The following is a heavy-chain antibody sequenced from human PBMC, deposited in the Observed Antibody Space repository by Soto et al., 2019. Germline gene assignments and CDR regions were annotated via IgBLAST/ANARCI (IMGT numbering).Heavy chain of an antibody. V-gene: IGHV3-73*01. CDR3: TRQNYGMDV. CDR1: GFTFSGSA. J-gene: IGHJ6*02. CDR2: IRSKANSYAT. Sequence: GGSLGLSCAASGFTFSGSAMHWVRQASGKGLEWVGRIRSKANSYATAYAASVKGRFTISRDDSKNTAYLQMNSLKTEDTAVYYCTRQNYGMDVWGQGTTVTVSS.